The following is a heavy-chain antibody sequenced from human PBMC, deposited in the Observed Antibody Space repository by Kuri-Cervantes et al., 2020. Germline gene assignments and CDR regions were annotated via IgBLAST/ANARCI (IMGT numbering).Heavy chain of an antibody. D-gene: IGHD3-3*01. V-gene: IGHV3-15*01. CDR1: GFTFSDYY. CDR3: TTDQITYYDFTRYFDY. Sequence: GGSLRLSCAASGFTFSDYYMSWVRQAPGKGLEWVGRIKSKTDGGTTDYATPVRGRFTISRDDSKNTLYLQMNSLKTEDTAVHYCTTDQITYYDFTRYFDYWGQGTLVTVSS. J-gene: IGHJ4*02. CDR2: IKSKTDGGTT.